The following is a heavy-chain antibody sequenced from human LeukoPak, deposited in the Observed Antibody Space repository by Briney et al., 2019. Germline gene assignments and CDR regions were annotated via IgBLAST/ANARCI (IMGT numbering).Heavy chain of an antibody. D-gene: IGHD2-21*01. CDR3: ARIVGGEGPSDY. V-gene: IGHV3-33*01. J-gene: IGHJ4*02. Sequence: PGGSLRLSCAASGFTFSSYGMHWVRQAPGKGLEWVAVIWYDGSNKYYADSVKGRFTISRDNSKNTLYLQMNSLRAEDTAVYYCARIVGGEGPSDYWGQGTLVTVSS. CDR2: IWYDGSNK. CDR1: GFTFSSYG.